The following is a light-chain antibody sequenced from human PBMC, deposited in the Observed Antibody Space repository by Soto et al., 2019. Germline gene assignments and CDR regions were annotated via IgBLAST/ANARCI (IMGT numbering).Light chain of an antibody. Sequence: EIVLTQSPATLSLSPGERATLSCRASQSVSSYLAWYQQKPGQAPRLLIYDASNRATGIPARFSGSESGTDFTLTISSLEPEVFAVYYWQQRSNWPPTFGGGTKVEIK. CDR1: QSVSSY. V-gene: IGKV3-11*01. J-gene: IGKJ4*01. CDR3: QQRSNWPPT. CDR2: DAS.